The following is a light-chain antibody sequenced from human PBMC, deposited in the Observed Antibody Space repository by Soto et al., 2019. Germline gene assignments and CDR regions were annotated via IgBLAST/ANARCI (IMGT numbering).Light chain of an antibody. CDR3: QQYNQSPLT. Sequence: EIVMTQSPATLSVSPGEKATLSCRASQTVSNNLDWYQQNPAQAPRLLIYFASTRATGIPARFSGSGSGTEFTLTISSLQSEDFAVYYCQQYNQSPLTFGGGTKAE. CDR1: QTVSNN. CDR2: FAS. V-gene: IGKV3-15*01. J-gene: IGKJ4*01.